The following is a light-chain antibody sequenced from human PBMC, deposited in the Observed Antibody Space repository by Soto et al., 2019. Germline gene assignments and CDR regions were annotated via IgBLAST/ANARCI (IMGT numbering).Light chain of an antibody. CDR1: TSDIGTYDY. CDR2: KAS. J-gene: IGLJ2*01. CDR3: TLYMSSTTF. Sequence: QSVLTQPASVSGSPGQSITMSCTGSTSDIGTYDYVSWYQQHPGRAPKLLIFKASNRPSGISYRFSGSKSGNTASLTISGLQAEDEADHYCTLYMSSTTFFGGGTKLTVL. V-gene: IGLV2-14*01.